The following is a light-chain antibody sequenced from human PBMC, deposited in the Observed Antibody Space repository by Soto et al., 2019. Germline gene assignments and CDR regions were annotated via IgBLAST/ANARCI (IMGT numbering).Light chain of an antibody. CDR1: QSVSSSF. Sequence: EIVLTQSPGTLSLSPGERATLSCRASQSVSSSFLAWYQQKPGQAPRLLIYGASSRATGIPDRFSGSGSGTDFNLTISRLEPEDFAVYYCQQYDNSPWTFGQGAKVEIK. J-gene: IGKJ1*01. CDR3: QQYDNSPWT. V-gene: IGKV3-20*01. CDR2: GAS.